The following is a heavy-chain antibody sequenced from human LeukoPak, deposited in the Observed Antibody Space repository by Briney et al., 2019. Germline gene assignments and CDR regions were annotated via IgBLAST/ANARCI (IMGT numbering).Heavy chain of an antibody. CDR3: ARSRKGIAVAGTFDH. D-gene: IGHD6-19*01. CDR2: IYYSGST. V-gene: IGHV4-59*01. CDR1: GGSISSYY. Sequence: SETLCLTCTVSGGSISSYYWSWIRQPPGKGLEWIGYIYYSGSTNYNPSLKSRVTISVDTSKNQFSLKLSSVTAADTAVYYCARSRKGIAVAGTFDHWGQGTLVTVSS. J-gene: IGHJ4*02.